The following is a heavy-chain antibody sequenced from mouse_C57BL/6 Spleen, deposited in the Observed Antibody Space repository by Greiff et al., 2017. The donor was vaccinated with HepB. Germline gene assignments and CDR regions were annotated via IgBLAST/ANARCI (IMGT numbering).Heavy chain of an antibody. CDR1: GFTFSDYG. CDR3: ARPTFNYGSSCFDY. J-gene: IGHJ2*01. Sequence: EVQLVESGGGLVKPGGSLKLSCAASGFTFSDYGMHWVRQAPEKGLEWVAYISSGSSTIYYADTVKGRFTISRDNAKNTLFLQMTSLRSEDTAMYYCARPTFNYGSSCFDYWGQGTTLTVSS. D-gene: IGHD1-1*01. V-gene: IGHV5-17*01. CDR2: ISSGSSTI.